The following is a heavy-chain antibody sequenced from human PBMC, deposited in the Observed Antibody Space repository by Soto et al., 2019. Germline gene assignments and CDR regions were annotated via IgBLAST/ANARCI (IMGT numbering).Heavy chain of an antibody. J-gene: IGHJ4*02. CDR1: GYAFTRFN. V-gene: IGHV1-3*01. Sequence: QVQLVQSGAEVKKPGASVKVSCKASGYAFTRFNIHWVRQAPGQRLEWMGWINAGNGNTKYSQQFQGRVTFTRDTXANTAXMXXXXXXSEDTAVYYWARXXDYDDCLDLWGQGTLVTVSS. CDR2: INAGNGNT. CDR3: ARXXDYDDCLDL. D-gene: IGHD3-22*01.